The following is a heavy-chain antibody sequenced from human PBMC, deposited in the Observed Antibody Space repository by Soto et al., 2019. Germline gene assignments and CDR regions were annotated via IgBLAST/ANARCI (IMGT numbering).Heavy chain of an antibody. V-gene: IGHV1-18*04. CDR2: ISPYNGNT. D-gene: IGHD3-22*01. J-gene: IGHJ3*02. CDR1: GYNSRTYG. Sequence: GASVQVSCKASGYNSRTYGFSWVRQAPGQGLEWMGWISPYNGNTNYAQKFQGRVTVTTDTSTSTAYMELRSLRSDDTAVYYCARLHYDTTGRPLGAFDIGGQGTLGTVSS. CDR3: ARLHYDTTGRPLGAFDI.